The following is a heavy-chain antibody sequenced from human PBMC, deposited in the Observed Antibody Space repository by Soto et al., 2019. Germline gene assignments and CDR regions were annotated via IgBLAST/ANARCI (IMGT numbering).Heavy chain of an antibody. CDR3: ARHLWTTVTTLNNWFDP. J-gene: IGHJ5*02. D-gene: IGHD4-17*01. CDR2: IYYSGST. Sequence: PSETLSLTCTVSGGSISSGGYYWSWIRQHPGKGLEWIGYIYYSGSTYYNPSLKSRVTISVDTSKNQFSLKLSSVTAADTAVYYCARHLWTTVTTLNNWFDPWGQGTLVTV. V-gene: IGHV4-39*01. CDR1: GGSISSGGYY.